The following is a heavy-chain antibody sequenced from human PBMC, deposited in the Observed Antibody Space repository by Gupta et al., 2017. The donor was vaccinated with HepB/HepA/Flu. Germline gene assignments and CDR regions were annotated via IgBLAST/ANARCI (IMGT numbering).Heavy chain of an antibody. CDR1: GGSFSGYY. D-gene: IGHD3-16*02. V-gene: IGHV4-34*01. J-gene: IGHJ3*02. CDR3: SLAAGLRLGELSQPGI. Sequence: QVQLQQWGAGLLKPSETLSLTCAVYGGSFSGYYWSWIRQPPGKGLEWIGEINHSGSTNYNPSLKSRVTISVDTSKNQFSLKLSSVTAADTAVYYCSLAAGLRLGELSQPGIWGQGTMVTVSS. CDR2: INHSGST.